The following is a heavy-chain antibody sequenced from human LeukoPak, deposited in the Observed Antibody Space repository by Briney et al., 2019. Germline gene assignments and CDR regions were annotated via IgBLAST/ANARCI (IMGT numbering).Heavy chain of an antibody. J-gene: IGHJ5*02. CDR1: GGSFSGYY. CDR3: ARDIVVVPAAIFRFDP. Sequence: SETLSLTCAVYGGSFSGYYWSWIRQPPGKGLEWIGETNHSGSTNYNPSLKSRVTISVDTSKNQFSLKLSSVTAADTAVYYCARDIVVVPAAIFRFDPWGQGTLVTVSS. D-gene: IGHD2-2*02. V-gene: IGHV4-34*01. CDR2: TNHSGST.